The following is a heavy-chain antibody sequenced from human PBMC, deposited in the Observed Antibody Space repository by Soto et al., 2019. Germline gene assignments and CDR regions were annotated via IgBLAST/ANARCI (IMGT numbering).Heavy chain of an antibody. V-gene: IGHV3-7*01. CDR3: GRDAGRRSDY. CDR2: MNRDGSEK. D-gene: IGHD6-13*01. Sequence: EVQLVESGGGLVQPGGSLRLSCAASGFTFSSYWMTWARQAPGKGLEWVASMNRDGSEKRYVDSVEGRFTISRDNAKNSLFLKMNSLSPDDTAVYYCGRDAGRRSDYWGQGSLVTVSS. J-gene: IGHJ4*02. CDR1: GFTFSSYW.